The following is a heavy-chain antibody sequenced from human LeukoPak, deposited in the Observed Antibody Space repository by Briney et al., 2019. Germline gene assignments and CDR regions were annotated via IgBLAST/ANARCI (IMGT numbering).Heavy chain of an antibody. J-gene: IGHJ5*02. Sequence: SETLSLTCTVSGGSISSYYWSWIRQPPGKGLEWIGYIYYSGSTNYNPSLKSRVTISVDTSKNQFSLKLSSVTAADTAVYYCARGTAEAITIFGVVINWFDPWGQGTLVTVSS. CDR3: ARGTAEAITIFGVVINWFDP. V-gene: IGHV4-59*12. CDR1: GGSISSYY. D-gene: IGHD3-3*01. CDR2: IYYSGST.